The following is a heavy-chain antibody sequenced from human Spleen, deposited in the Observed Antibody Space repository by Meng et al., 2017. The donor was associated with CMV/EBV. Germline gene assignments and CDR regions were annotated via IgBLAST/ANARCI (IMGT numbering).Heavy chain of an antibody. J-gene: IGHJ5*02. D-gene: IGHD6-13*01. Sequence: KISCAASGFTFASSAVQWVRQARGQRLEWIGWIVVGSGKTNYAQKFQERVTITRDMSTSTAYMELSSLRSEDTAVYYCAAVDPLNSSPFDPWGQGTLVTVSS. CDR3: AAVDPLNSSPFDP. CDR1: GFTFASSA. V-gene: IGHV1-58*01. CDR2: IVVGSGKT.